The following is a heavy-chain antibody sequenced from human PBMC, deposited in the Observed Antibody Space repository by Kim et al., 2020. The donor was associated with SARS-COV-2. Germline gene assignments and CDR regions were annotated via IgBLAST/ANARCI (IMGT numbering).Heavy chain of an antibody. V-gene: IGHV3-11*06. J-gene: IGHJ4*02. CDR2: ISSSSSYT. Sequence: GGSLRLSCAASGFTFSDYYMSWIRQAPGKGLEWVSYISSSSSYTNYADSVKGRFTISRDNAKNSLYLQMNSLRAEDTAVYYCASAGFDSGGRGYSYGSGFDYWGQGTLVTVSS. D-gene: IGHD5-18*01. CDR3: ASAGFDSGGRGYSYGSGFDY. CDR1: GFTFSDYY.